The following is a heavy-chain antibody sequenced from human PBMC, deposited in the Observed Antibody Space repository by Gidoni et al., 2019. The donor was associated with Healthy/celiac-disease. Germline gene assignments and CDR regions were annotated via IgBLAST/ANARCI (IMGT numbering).Heavy chain of an antibody. D-gene: IGHD3-22*01. J-gene: IGHJ4*02. CDR2: INQSGST. V-gene: IGHV4-34*01. CDR3: ARGIGYYDSSGYPRYFDY. CDR1: GGSFSGYY. Sequence: QVQLQQWGAGRLKPSETLSLTCAVYGGSFSGYYWSWIRQPPGKGLEWIGEINQSGSTNYNPSLKSRVTISVDTSKNQFSLKLSSVTAADTAVYYCARGIGYYDSSGYPRYFDYWGQGTLVTVSS.